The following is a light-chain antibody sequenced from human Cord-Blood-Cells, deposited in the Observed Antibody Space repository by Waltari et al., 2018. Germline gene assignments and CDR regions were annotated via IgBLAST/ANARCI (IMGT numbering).Light chain of an antibody. CDR2: EGS. V-gene: IGLV2-23*01. CDR1: SSDVGGYNL. Sequence: QSALTQPASVSGSPGQSITISCTGTSSDVGGYNLVSWYQQHPGKAPKLMIYEGSKRPSGVSKRVAGSKSGNTASLTISGLQAEDEADYYCCSYTGSSTYVFGTETKVTVL. J-gene: IGLJ1*01. CDR3: CSYTGSSTYV.